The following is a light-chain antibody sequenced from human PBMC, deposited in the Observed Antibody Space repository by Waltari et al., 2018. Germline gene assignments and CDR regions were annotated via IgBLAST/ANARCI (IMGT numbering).Light chain of an antibody. Sequence: ELVLTQSPGTLSLSPGETATLSCRASQSVSKSLAWYQQRPGQAPRLLIYAASTRATGIPDRFSGSGSGTDFSLTISRLEPEDFAVYYCQNHERLPAKFGQGTKVEIK. J-gene: IGKJ1*01. CDR3: QNHERLPAK. CDR1: QSVSKS. CDR2: AAS. V-gene: IGKV3-20*01.